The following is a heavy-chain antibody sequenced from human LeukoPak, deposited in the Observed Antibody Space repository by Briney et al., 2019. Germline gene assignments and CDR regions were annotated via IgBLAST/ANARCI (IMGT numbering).Heavy chain of an antibody. V-gene: IGHV4-39*01. D-gene: IGHD6-6*01. CDR2: IYYSGST. CDR1: GGSLSSSSSY. Sequence: KPSETLSLTCTVSGGSLSSSSSYWGWIRQPPGKGLEWIGSIYYSGSTYYNPSLKSRVTISVDTSKNQFSLKLSSVAAADTALYYCARRSVEGSSFSDHWGQGTLVTVSS. CDR3: ARRSVEGSSFSDH. J-gene: IGHJ4*02.